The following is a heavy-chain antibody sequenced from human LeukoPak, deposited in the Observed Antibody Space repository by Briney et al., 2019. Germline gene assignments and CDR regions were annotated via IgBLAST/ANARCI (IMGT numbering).Heavy chain of an antibody. CDR1: GFTFSSYG. Sequence: PGGSLRLSCAASGFTFSSYGMHWVRQAPGKGLEWVAVIRYDGSNKYYADSVKGRFTISRDNSKYTLYLQMNSLRAEDTAVYYCAKVRRDGYNYAFDPWGQGTLVTVSS. CDR2: IRYDGSNK. D-gene: IGHD5-24*01. J-gene: IGHJ5*02. CDR3: AKVRRDGYNYAFDP. V-gene: IGHV3-30*02.